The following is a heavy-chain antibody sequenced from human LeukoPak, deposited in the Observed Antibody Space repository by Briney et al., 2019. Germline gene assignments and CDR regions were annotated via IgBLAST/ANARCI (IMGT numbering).Heavy chain of an antibody. Sequence: ASVKVSCKASGYTFTSYGISWVRQAPGQGLEWMGWISAYNGSTNYAQKLQGRVTMTTDTSTSTAYMELRSLRSDDTAVYYCARAEYIDCSGGSCYPNYYGMDVWGQGTTVTVSS. CDR3: ARAEYIDCSGGSCYPNYYGMDV. CDR2: ISAYNGST. J-gene: IGHJ6*02. D-gene: IGHD2-15*01. CDR1: GYTFTSYG. V-gene: IGHV1-18*01.